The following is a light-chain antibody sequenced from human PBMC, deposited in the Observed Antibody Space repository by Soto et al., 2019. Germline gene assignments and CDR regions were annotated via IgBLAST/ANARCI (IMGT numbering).Light chain of an antibody. CDR1: SSDVGGYNY. CDR2: DVS. J-gene: IGLJ2*01. Sequence: QSALAQPASVSGSPGQSITISCTGTSSDVGGYNYGSWYHQHPGKSPSLMIYDVSNRTSGVSNRFSGSKSGNTASLTISGLQAEDEPDYYCSSYTSSSLVFGGGTNVTVL. V-gene: IGLV2-14*01. CDR3: SSYTSSSLV.